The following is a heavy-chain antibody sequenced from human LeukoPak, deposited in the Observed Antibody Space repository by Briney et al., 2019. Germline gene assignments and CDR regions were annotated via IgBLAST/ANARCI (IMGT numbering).Heavy chain of an antibody. CDR1: GFSVSNNY. D-gene: IGHD5-12*01. CDR3: ARDSGYSGYALGL. Sequence: PGGSLRLSCAASGFSVSNNYMSWVRQAPGKGLEWVSMIYSGENTYYLDSVKGRFTISRDNSKNELYLQMYSLRAEDTAVYYCARDSGYSGYALGLWGQGNLVTVSS. CDR2: IYSGENT. V-gene: IGHV3-66*01. J-gene: IGHJ4*02.